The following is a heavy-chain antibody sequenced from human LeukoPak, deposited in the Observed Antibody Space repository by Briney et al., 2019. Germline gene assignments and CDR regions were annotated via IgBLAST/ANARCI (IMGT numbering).Heavy chain of an antibody. D-gene: IGHD6-13*01. V-gene: IGHV3-7*01. J-gene: IGHJ4*02. CDR3: AKDSYSKGDF. CDR1: GFTFSYHW. Sequence: PGGSLRLSCAASGFTFSYHWRTWVRQAPGKGGEWVANIKNDGAVKNYVDSVKGRITISRDNAKNSLYLQMNSLRAEDTAVYYCAKDSYSKGDFWGQGVLVTVSS. CDR2: IKNDGAVK.